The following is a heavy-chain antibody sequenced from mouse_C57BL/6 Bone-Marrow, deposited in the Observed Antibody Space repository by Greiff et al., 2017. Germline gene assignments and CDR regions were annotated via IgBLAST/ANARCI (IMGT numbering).Heavy chain of an antibody. Sequence: DVKLVESGGDLVKPGGSLKLSCAASGFTFSSYGMSWVRQTPDKRLEWVATISSGGSYTYYPDSVKGRFTISRDNAKNTLYLQMSSLKSEDTAMYYCARQGHYYAMDYWGQGTSVTVSS. CDR1: GFTFSSYG. V-gene: IGHV5-6*02. CDR2: ISSGGSYT. CDR3: ARQGHYYAMDY. J-gene: IGHJ4*01.